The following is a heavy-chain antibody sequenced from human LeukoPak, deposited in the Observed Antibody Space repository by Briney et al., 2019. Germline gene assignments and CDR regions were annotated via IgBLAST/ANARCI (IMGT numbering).Heavy chain of an antibody. CDR3: TTGCGHSDFDY. V-gene: IGHV3-15*01. D-gene: IGHD3-3*02. CDR1: GFTITNAR. CDR2: IKSKIDGGTT. J-gene: IGHJ4*02. Sequence: PGGSLRLSCAASGFTITNARMGWVRQAPGKGLEWVGLIKSKIDGGTTDFAAPVKGRFTISRDDSKHTLYLQMNSLKSEDTAVYYCTTGCGHSDFDYWGQGTLVTVSS.